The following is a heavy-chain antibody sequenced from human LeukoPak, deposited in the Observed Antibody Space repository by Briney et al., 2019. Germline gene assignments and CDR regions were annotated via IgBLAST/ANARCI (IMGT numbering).Heavy chain of an antibody. J-gene: IGHJ6*02. CDR2: IYYSGST. CDR1: GGPISSSSYY. Sequence: SETLSLTCTVSGGPISSSSYYWGWIRQPPGKGLEWIGSIYYSGSTYYNPSLKSRVTISVDTSKNQFSLKMRSVAAADTAVYCCARISRIVAARDYYYGMDVWGQGTTVTVSS. CDR3: ARISRIVAARDYYYGMDV. V-gene: IGHV4-39*07. D-gene: IGHD2-15*01.